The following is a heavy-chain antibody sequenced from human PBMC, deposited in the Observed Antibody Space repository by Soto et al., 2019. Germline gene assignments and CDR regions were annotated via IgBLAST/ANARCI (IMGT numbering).Heavy chain of an antibody. CDR2: INHSGST. D-gene: IGHD2-2*02. V-gene: IGHV4-34*01. J-gene: IGHJ6*02. Sequence: PSETLSLTCAVYGGSFSGYYWSWIRQPPGKGLEWIGEINHSGSTNYSPSLKSRVTISVDTSKNQFSLKLSSVTAADTAVYYCARLSAAIGYYYYGMDVWGQGTTVTVSS. CDR1: GGSFSGYY. CDR3: ARLSAAIGYYYYGMDV.